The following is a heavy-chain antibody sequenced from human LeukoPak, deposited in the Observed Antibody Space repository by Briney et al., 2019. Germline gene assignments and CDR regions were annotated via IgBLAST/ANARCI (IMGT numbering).Heavy chain of an antibody. V-gene: IGHV3-30*18. CDR3: AKDFKILVVGLFDY. CDR2: ISYDGSNK. J-gene: IGHJ4*02. Sequence: PGGSLRLSCAASGFTFSTYALTWVRQAPGKGLEWVAVISYDGSNKYYADSVKGRFTISRDNSKNTLYLQMNSLRAEDTAVYYCAKDFKILVVGLFDYWGQGTLVTVSS. D-gene: IGHD2-15*01. CDR1: GFTFSTYA.